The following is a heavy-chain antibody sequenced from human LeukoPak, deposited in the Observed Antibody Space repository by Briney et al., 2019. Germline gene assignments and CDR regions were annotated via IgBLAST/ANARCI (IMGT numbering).Heavy chain of an antibody. CDR2: INPNSGGT. CDR1: GYTFTGHY. Sequence: GASVKVSCKASGYTFTGHYMHWVRQAPGQGLEWMGWINPNSGGTNYAQKFQGRVTMTRDTSISTAYMELSRLRSDDTAVYYCARDHATGYSSDYYYYGTDVWGQGTTVTVSS. J-gene: IGHJ6*02. V-gene: IGHV1-2*02. D-gene: IGHD6-19*01. CDR3: ARDHATGYSSDYYYYGTDV.